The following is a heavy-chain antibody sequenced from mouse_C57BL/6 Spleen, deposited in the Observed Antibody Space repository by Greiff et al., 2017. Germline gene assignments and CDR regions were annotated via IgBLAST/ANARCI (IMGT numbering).Heavy chain of an antibody. CDR1: GYAFSSSW. Sequence: LVESGPELVKPGASVKISCKASGYAFSSSWMNWVKQRPGKGLEWIGRIYPGDGDTNYNGKFKGKATLTADKSSSTAYMQLSSLTSEDSAVYFCARGRDGYYVPFAYWGQGTLVTVSA. J-gene: IGHJ3*01. CDR3: ARGRDGYYVPFAY. V-gene: IGHV1-82*01. CDR2: IYPGDGDT. D-gene: IGHD2-3*01.